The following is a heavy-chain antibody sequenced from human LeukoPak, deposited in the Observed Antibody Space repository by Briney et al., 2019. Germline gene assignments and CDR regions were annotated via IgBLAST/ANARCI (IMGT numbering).Heavy chain of an antibody. CDR3: ARENRGLLWFGELISYYYYMDV. CDR1: GFTVSSNY. V-gene: IGHV3-53*01. J-gene: IGHJ6*03. Sequence: GGSLRLSCAASGFTVSSNYMSWVRQAPGKGLEWVSVIYSGGSTYYADSVKGRFATSRDNSKNTLYLQMNSLRAEDTAVYYCARENRGLLWFGELISYYYYMDVWGKGTTVTISS. D-gene: IGHD3-10*01. CDR2: IYSGGST.